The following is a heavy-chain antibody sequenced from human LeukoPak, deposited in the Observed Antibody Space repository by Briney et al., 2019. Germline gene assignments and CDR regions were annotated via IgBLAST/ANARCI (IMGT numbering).Heavy chain of an antibody. V-gene: IGHV3-30*18. J-gene: IGHJ4*02. D-gene: IGHD6-13*01. Sequence: PGRSLRLSCAASGFTFSNHGMHWVRQAPGKGLEWVALISYDGSNEFYADSVKGRFTISRDNSKNTLYLQMNYLRAEDTALYYCAKNIAAPTTPFDYWGQGTLVTVSS. CDR1: GFTFSNHG. CDR2: ISYDGSNE. CDR3: AKNIAAPTTPFDY.